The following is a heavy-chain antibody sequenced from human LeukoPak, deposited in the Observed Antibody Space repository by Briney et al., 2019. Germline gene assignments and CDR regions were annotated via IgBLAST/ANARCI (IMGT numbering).Heavy chain of an antibody. V-gene: IGHV3-66*02. Sequence: GGSLRLSSVASGFTVSSNYMSWVRQAPGKGLEWVSVIYSGGSTYYADSVKGRFTISRDNSKNTLYLQMNSLRAEDTAVYYCARVDTAMVTREYYFDYWGQGTLVTVYS. J-gene: IGHJ4*02. CDR2: IYSGGST. CDR1: GFTVSSNY. D-gene: IGHD5-18*01. CDR3: ARVDTAMVTREYYFDY.